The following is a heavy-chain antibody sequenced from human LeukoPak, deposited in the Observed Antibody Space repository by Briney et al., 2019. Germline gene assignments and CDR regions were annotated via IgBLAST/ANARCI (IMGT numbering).Heavy chain of an antibody. CDR1: GFTVSNNY. CDR2: IYSGGDT. Sequence: PGGSLRLSCAASGFTVSNNYMSWVRQAPGKGXXXXXXIYSGGDTYYADSVKGRFTISRDNSKNTLYLQMNSLRAEDTAVYYCARVRIYDDYVYWYFDLWGRGTLITVSS. CDR3: ARVRIYDDYVYWYFDL. D-gene: IGHD4-17*01. V-gene: IGHV3-53*01. J-gene: IGHJ2*01.